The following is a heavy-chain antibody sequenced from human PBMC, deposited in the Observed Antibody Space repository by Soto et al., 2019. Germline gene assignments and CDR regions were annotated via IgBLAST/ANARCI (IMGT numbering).Heavy chain of an antibody. CDR1: GGTFSSYA. J-gene: IGHJ5*02. Sequence: QVQLVQSGAEVKKPGSSVKVSCKASGGTFSSYAISWVRQAPGQGLEWMGGIIPIFGTANYAQKFQGRVTITADESTSTAYMELRSLRSEDTAVYYCAREPQKIAAAGTDWFDPWGQGTLVTVSS. V-gene: IGHV1-69*12. CDR3: AREPQKIAAAGTDWFDP. CDR2: IIPIFGTA. D-gene: IGHD6-13*01.